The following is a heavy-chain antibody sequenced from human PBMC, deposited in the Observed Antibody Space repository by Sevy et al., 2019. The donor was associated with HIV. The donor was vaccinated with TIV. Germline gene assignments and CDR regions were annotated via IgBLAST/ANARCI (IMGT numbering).Heavy chain of an antibody. J-gene: IGHJ6*02. V-gene: IGHV3-30*03. CDR3: ARDLRPHLLYSDFWSGYSGMVV. Sequence: GGSLRLSCVASAFTFSTYGMHWVRQAPGKGLEWVSVISFDGSHKYYADSVKGGCTVSRDNSKNTLNLQMNSLRAEDTALYYCARDLRPHLLYSDFWSGYSGMVVWGQGTTVTDSS. CDR1: AFTFSTYG. D-gene: IGHD3-3*01. CDR2: ISFDGSHK.